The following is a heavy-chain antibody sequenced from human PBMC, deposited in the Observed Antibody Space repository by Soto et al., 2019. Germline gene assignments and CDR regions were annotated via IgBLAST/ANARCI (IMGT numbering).Heavy chain of an antibody. CDR2: IYHSGST. V-gene: IGHV4-30-4*01. CDR1: GDSINSFDHY. J-gene: IGHJ5*02. D-gene: IGHD1-26*01. CDR3: ARLRWETENNWFDP. Sequence: SETLSLTCTVSGDSINSFDHYWSWIRQPPGKGLEWMGYIYHSGSTHYNPSLNSRLTISIDTSTNRFSLNLTSVTAADTAVYFCARLRWETENNWFDPWGQGALVTV.